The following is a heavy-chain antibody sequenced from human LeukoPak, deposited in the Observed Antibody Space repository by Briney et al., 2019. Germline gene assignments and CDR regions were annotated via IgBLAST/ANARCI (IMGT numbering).Heavy chain of an antibody. V-gene: IGHV4-34*01. CDR3: ARHFTYITMVGGVIVGNWFDP. Sequence: SETLSLTCAVYGGSFSGYYWSWIRQPPGKGLEWIGEINHSGSTNYNPSLKSRVTISVDTSKNQFSLKLSSVPPADPAVYYCARHFTYITMVGGVIVGNWFDPGGQGTLVTVSS. D-gene: IGHD3-10*01. J-gene: IGHJ5*02. CDR2: INHSGST. CDR1: GGSFSGYY.